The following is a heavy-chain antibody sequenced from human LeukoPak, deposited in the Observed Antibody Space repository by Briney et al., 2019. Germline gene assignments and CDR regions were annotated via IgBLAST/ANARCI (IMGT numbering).Heavy chain of an antibody. CDR1: GFSFSNYP. V-gene: IGHV3-64D*06. J-gene: IGHJ5*02. CDR3: AKDFGSSWSTWFDL. Sequence: GGSLKLSCSASGFSFSNYPMHWVRQGPGKRLEYVSAISGNGVSTYYADSVKDRFFISRDNYRNTLYLQMRSLRTDDTAVYYCAKDFGSSWSTWFDLWGQGTLVAVSS. CDR2: ISGNGVST. D-gene: IGHD6-13*01.